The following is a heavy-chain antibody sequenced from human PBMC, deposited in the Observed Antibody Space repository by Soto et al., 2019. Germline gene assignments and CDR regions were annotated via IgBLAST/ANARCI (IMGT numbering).Heavy chain of an antibody. Sequence: QVQLVESGGGVVQPGRSLRLSCAASGFTFSSYGIHWVRQAPGKGLEWVALISHDGTDKYYADSVKGRFTISRDNFKNTLYLQMSSLRPEDTGVYYCVKERYAQLWLEDYGMDVWGQGITVTV. CDR2: ISHDGTDK. D-gene: IGHD5-18*01. CDR3: VKERYAQLWLEDYGMDV. J-gene: IGHJ6*02. CDR1: GFTFSSYG. V-gene: IGHV3-30*18.